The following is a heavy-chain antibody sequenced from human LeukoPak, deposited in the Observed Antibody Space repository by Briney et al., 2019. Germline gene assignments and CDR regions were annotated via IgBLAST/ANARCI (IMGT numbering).Heavy chain of an antibody. V-gene: IGHV4-59*01. CDR2: IYYSGST. CDR3: ARERLAAAGNWFDP. D-gene: IGHD6-13*01. CDR1: GGSISSYY. Sequence: PSETLSLTCTVSGGSISSYYWSWIRQPPGKGLEWIGYIYYSGSTNYNPSLKSRVTISVDTSKNQFSLKLSSVTAADTAVYYRARERLAAAGNWFDPWGQGTLVTVSS. J-gene: IGHJ5*02.